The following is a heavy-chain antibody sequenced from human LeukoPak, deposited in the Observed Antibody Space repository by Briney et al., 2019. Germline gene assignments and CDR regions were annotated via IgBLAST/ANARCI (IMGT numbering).Heavy chain of an antibody. CDR3: ARASYYYDSSGYYIDAFDI. D-gene: IGHD3-22*01. CDR2: IIPIFGTS. J-gene: IGHJ3*02. V-gene: IGHV1-69*05. Sequence: SVKVSCKASGGTFSSYAISWVRQAPGQGLVSMGRIIPIFGTSNYAQKFQGRVTITTDESTSTAYMELSSLRSEDTAVYYCARASYYYDSSGYYIDAFDIWGQGTMVTVSS. CDR1: GGTFSSYA.